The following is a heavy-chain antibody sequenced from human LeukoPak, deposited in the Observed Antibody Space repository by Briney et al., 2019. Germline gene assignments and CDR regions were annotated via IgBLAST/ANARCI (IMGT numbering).Heavy chain of an antibody. CDR2: IRYDGSIE. V-gene: IGHV3-30*02. D-gene: IGHD3-3*01. CDR1: GFTFSTDG. Sequence: GGSLRLSCAASGFTFSTDGMHWVRQAPGKGLEWVAFIRYDGSIEYYADSVKGRFTISRDNSKNTLYLQMNSLRVEDTAVYYCAKVTGGVATGPFDYWGPGILVTVSS. CDR3: AKVTGGVATGPFDY. J-gene: IGHJ4*02.